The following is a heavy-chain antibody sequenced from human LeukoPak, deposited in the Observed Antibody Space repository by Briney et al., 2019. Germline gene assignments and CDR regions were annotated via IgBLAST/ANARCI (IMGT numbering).Heavy chain of an antibody. CDR3: AKDTLSTYYYDSSGYWPEYFQH. CDR1: GFTFSSYA. J-gene: IGHJ1*01. Sequence: PGGSLRLSCAASGFTFSSYAMSWVRQAPGKGLEWVSAISGSGGSTYYADSVKGRFTISRDNSKNTLYLQMNSLRAEDTAVYYCAKDTLSTYYYDSSGYWPEYFQHWGQGTLVTVSS. D-gene: IGHD3-22*01. V-gene: IGHV3-23*01. CDR2: ISGSGGST.